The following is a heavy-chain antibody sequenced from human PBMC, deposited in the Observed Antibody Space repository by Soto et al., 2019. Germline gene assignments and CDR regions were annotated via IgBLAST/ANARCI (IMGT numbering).Heavy chain of an antibody. CDR2: IYYSGST. Sequence: PSETLSLSCSVSRGSISSSSYYRGSIRQPPGKGLEWIGSIYYSGSTYYNPSLKSRVTISVDTSKNQFSLKLSSVTDADTAVYYCARLGPLPDYWGQGTLVTVSS. J-gene: IGHJ4*02. CDR1: RGSISSSSYY. D-gene: IGHD3-16*01. CDR3: ARLGPLPDY. V-gene: IGHV4-39*01.